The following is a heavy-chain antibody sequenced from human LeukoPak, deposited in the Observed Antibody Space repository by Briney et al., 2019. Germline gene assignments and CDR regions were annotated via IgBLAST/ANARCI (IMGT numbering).Heavy chain of an antibody. V-gene: IGHV3-7*03. CDR2: IEEDGDKR. Sequence: GGYLRLSCAASGFTFSSYWMTWVRRPPGKGLEWVATIEEDGDKRSYMDSVKVRFTISSDNAKNSLYLQMNSLRAEDTAVYYCARDGGAYWGQGTLVIVSS. D-gene: IGHD3-16*01. CDR1: GFTFSSYW. CDR3: ARDGGAY. J-gene: IGHJ4*02.